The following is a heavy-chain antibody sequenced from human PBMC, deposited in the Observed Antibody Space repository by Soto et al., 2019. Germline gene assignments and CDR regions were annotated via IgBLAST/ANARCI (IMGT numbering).Heavy chain of an antibody. CDR1: GYSVSSSDYY. CDR3: APLTVSLSGPYGIHV. CDR2: MFYSGLS. V-gene: IGHV4-39*01. D-gene: IGHD2-15*01. J-gene: IGHJ6*02. Sequence: SETLSLTCSVSGYSVSSSDYYWAWIRQPPGKGLEWIGSMFYSGLSYYNPSLKSRVTLSVDTSKNQFSVRLNSVTAADTAVYYCAPLTVSLSGPYGIHVWGQGTTVTVS.